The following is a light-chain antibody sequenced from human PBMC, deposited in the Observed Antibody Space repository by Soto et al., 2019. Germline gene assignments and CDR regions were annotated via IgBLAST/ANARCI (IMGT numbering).Light chain of an antibody. CDR2: GAS. CDR1: QSVSSSY. Sequence: EIVLTQSPGTLSLSPGERATLSCRASQSVSSSYLAWYQQKPGQAPRLLIYGASSRATGITDRFSGSGSVTDLSLTISRLEPEDFAVYYCQQYDSSPRTFGQGTKVEIK. V-gene: IGKV3-20*01. J-gene: IGKJ1*01. CDR3: QQYDSSPRT.